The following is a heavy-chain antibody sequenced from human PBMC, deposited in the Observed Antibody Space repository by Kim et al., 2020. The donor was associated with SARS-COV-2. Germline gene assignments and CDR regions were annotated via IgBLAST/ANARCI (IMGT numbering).Heavy chain of an antibody. CDR3: ARRRSSSQNWFDP. CDR1: GGTFSSYA. D-gene: IGHD6-6*01. Sequence: SVKVSCKASGGTFSSYAISWVRQAPGQGLEWMGGIIPIFGTANYAQKFQGRVTITADESTSTAYMELSSLRSEDTAVYYCARRRSSSQNWFDPWGQGTLVTVSS. V-gene: IGHV1-69*13. CDR2: IIPIFGTA. J-gene: IGHJ5*02.